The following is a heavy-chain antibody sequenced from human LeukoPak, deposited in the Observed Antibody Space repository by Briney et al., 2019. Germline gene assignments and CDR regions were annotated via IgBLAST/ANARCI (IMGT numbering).Heavy chain of an antibody. Sequence: GGSLRLSCAASEFSVGSNYMTWVRQAPGKGLEWVSLIYSGGSTYYADSVKGRFTISRDNSKNTLYLQMNSLRAEDTAVYYCARDGEPYYYDSSGPNWFDPWGQGTLVTVSS. J-gene: IGHJ5*02. D-gene: IGHD3-22*01. V-gene: IGHV3-66*01. CDR3: ARDGEPYYYDSSGPNWFDP. CDR2: IYSGGST. CDR1: EFSVGSNY.